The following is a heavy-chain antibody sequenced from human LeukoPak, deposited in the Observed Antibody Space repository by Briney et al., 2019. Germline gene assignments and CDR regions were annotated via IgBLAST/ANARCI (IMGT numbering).Heavy chain of an antibody. Sequence: GRSLRLSCAASGFTFSSYGMHWVRQAPGKGLEWVAVISYDGSNKYYADSVKGRFTISRDNAKNSLYLQVNSLRAEDTAVYYCATGRSMPTWGQGTLVTVSS. CDR2: ISYDGSNK. D-gene: IGHD2-2*01. V-gene: IGHV3-30*03. CDR3: ATGRSMPT. CDR1: GFTFSSYG. J-gene: IGHJ5*02.